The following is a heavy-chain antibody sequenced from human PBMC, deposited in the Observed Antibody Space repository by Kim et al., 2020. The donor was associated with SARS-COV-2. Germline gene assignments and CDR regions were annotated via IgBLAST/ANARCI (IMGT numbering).Heavy chain of an antibody. D-gene: IGHD3-3*01. CDR1: GFTFSSYS. CDR3: TRAEGITIFGVVIATEGWYYYGVDV. CDR2: ISSSSSYI. V-gene: IGHV3-21*01. Sequence: GGSLRLSCAASGFTFSSYSMNWVRQAPGKGLEWVSSISSSSSYIYYADSVKGRFTISRDNAKNSLYLQMNSLRAEDTAVYYCTRAEGITIFGVVIATEGWYYYGVDVWGQGTTVTVSS. J-gene: IGHJ6*02.